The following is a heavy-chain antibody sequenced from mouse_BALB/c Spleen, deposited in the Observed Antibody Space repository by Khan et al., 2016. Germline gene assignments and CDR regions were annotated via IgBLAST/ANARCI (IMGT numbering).Heavy chain of an antibody. CDR1: GYTFTNYG. Sequence: QIQLVQSGPELKKPGETVKISCKASGYTFTNYGMNWVKQAPGKGLKWMGWIHTSTGEPTYAEEFKGRVAFSLETSASTAYLPINNLKREDTATYFFARTARATFAYWGQGTLVTVSA. D-gene: IGHD3-1*01. J-gene: IGHJ3*01. CDR2: IHTSTGEP. CDR3: ARTARATFAY. V-gene: IGHV9-3*02.